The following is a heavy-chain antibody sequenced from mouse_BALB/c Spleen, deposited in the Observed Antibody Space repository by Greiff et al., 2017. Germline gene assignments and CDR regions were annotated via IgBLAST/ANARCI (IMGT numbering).Heavy chain of an antibody. D-gene: IGHD2-1*01. J-gene: IGHJ3*01. Sequence: EVQLMESGGGLVKPGGSLKLSCAASGFTFSDYYMYWVRQTPEKRLEWVATISDGGSYTYYPDSVKGRVTISRDNAKNNLYLQMSSLKSEDTAMYYCARDREGYGNYGAYWGQGTLVTVSA. V-gene: IGHV5-4*02. CDR1: GFTFSDYY. CDR3: ARDREGYGNYGAY. CDR2: ISDGGSYT.